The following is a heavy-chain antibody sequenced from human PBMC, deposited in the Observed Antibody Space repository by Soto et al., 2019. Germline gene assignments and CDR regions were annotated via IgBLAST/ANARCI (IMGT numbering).Heavy chain of an antibody. CDR3: ARYLGCSGGYFDY. Sequence: QVQLVQSGAEVKKPGASVKVSCKASGYTFTSYGISWVRQAPGQGLEWMGWISGYNGNTNYAQKLQGRVTMTTDTSTSIAYRELRRLISDDTAVYYCARYLGCSGGYFDYWGQGTLVTVSS. J-gene: IGHJ4*02. V-gene: IGHV1-18*01. D-gene: IGHD3-10*02. CDR1: GYTFTSYG. CDR2: ISGYNGNT.